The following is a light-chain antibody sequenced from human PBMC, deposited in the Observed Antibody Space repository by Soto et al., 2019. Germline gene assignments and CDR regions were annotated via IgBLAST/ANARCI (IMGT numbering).Light chain of an antibody. V-gene: IGLV2-11*01. J-gene: IGLJ1*01. CDR1: TSDVGGYDY. CDR3: CSYAGDFYV. CDR2: DVT. Sequence: QSVLTQPRSVSGSPGQSVAISCTGTTSDVGGYDYDSWYQQHPGKAPELIIFDVTKRPSGVPDRFSGSKSGNTASLTISGLQAEDEADYFCCSYAGDFYVFGSGTKVTVL.